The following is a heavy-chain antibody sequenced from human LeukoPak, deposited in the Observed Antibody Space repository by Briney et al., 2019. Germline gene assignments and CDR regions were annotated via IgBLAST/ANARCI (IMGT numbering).Heavy chain of an antibody. V-gene: IGHV1-46*01. CDR2: INPSGGST. CDR1: GYTFTSYY. D-gene: IGHD1-20*01. J-gene: IGHJ4*02. CDR3: ARGRLNGNVDF. Sequence: ASVKVSCKASGYTFTSYYMHWVRQAPGQGLEWMGIINPSGGSTSYAQKFQGRVTMTRDTSTSTVYIGLSSLRSEDTAVYYCARGRLNGNVDFWGQGTLVTVSS.